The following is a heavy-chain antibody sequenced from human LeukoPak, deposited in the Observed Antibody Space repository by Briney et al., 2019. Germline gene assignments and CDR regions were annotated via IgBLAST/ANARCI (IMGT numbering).Heavy chain of an antibody. CDR3: ARDGRAGSLFAY. CDR2: ISYSGST. D-gene: IGHD6-19*01. CDR1: GGSISGYY. V-gene: IGHV4-59*01. Sequence: SGTLSLTCTVSGGSISGYYWSWIRQPPGKGLEWVGYISYSGSTNYNPSLKSRVTTSVDTSKNQFSLKLSSVTATDTAIYYCARDGRAGSLFAYWGQGTLVTVSS. J-gene: IGHJ4*02.